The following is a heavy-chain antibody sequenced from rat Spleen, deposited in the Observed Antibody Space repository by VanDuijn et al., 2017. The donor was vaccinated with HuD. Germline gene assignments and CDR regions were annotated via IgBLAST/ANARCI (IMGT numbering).Heavy chain of an antibody. CDR2: ITNTGGST. J-gene: IGHJ2*01. Sequence: EVQLVESGGGFVQPGRSLKLSCVASGFTFNNYWMTWIRQAPGKGLEWVASITNTGGSTYYPDSVKGRFTISRDNAKSTLYLQMDSLRSEDTATYYCARPADYPGPYYFDYWGQGVMVTVSS. V-gene: IGHV5-31*01. CDR1: GFTFNNYW. CDR3: ARPADYPGPYYFDY. D-gene: IGHD1-4*01.